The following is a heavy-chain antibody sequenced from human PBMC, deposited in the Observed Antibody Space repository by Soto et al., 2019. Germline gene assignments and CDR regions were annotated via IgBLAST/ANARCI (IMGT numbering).Heavy chain of an antibody. Sequence: QVQLQESGPGLVKPSQTLSLSCTVSGGSLSSGGYYWSWIRQHPGKGLEWIGFIDYSGSTYYNPSLKSRVTMSVDTSQNQFSLKLSSVTAADTAVYYCARDTQRGYSGYFDSWGQGTLVTVSS. CDR3: ARDTQRGYSGYFDS. V-gene: IGHV4-31*03. J-gene: IGHJ4*02. CDR1: GGSLSSGGYY. CDR2: IDYSGST. D-gene: IGHD5-12*01.